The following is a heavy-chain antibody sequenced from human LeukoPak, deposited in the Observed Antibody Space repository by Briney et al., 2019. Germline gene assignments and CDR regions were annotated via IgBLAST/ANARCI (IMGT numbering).Heavy chain of an antibody. CDR2: ISSSGSTI. CDR1: GFTFSDYY. J-gene: IGHJ6*02. CDR3: AKERLAGFYYYGMDV. V-gene: IGHV3-11*01. Sequence: PGGSLRLSCAASGFTFSDYYMSWIRQAPGKGLEWVSYISSSGSTIYYADSVKGRVTISRDNSKNTLYLQMNSLRAEDTAVYYCAKERLAGFYYYGMDVWGQGTTVTVSS.